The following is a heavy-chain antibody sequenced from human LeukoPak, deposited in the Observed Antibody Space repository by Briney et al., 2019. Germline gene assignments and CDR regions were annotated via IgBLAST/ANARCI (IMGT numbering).Heavy chain of an antibody. D-gene: IGHD3-10*01. Sequence: SETLSLTCTVSGGSIRSYHWSWIRQPPGKGLKWIGYIYYNGNTYYSPSLRSRVTISVDTSKNQFSQKLSSVTAADTAVYYCARPRSPKYYYGSGDDRDAFDIWGQGTMVTVSS. J-gene: IGHJ3*02. V-gene: IGHV4-59*08. CDR1: GGSIRSYH. CDR2: IYYNGNT. CDR3: ARPRSPKYYYGSGDDRDAFDI.